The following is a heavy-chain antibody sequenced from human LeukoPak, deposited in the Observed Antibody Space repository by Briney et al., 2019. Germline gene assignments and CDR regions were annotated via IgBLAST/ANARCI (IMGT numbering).Heavy chain of an antibody. CDR3: ARDTYDSSGYVDY. V-gene: IGHV3-7*01. D-gene: IGHD3-22*01. CDR2: IKQDGSEK. CDR1: GFTFSSYW. J-gene: IGHJ4*02. Sequence: GGSLRLSCAASGFTFSSYWMSWVRQAPGKGLEWVANIKQDGSEKYYVDSVKGRFTISRDNAKNSLYLQMNSLRAEDTAVYYCARDTYDSSGYVDYWGQGTLDTVSS.